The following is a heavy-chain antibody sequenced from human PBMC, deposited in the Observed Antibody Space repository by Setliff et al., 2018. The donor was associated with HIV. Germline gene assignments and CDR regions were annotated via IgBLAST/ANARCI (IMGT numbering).Heavy chain of an antibody. Sequence: ASVKVSCKASGYTFTNYYIHWVRQAPGQGLEWRGIINPSGGSTTYAQKFQGRVTMTSDTSTSTVYMELSSLRSEDTAVYYCARDAFDYTAYYYSYMDAWGKGTTVTVSS. CDR2: INPSGGST. D-gene: IGHD4-4*01. CDR3: ARDAFDYTAYYYSYMDA. J-gene: IGHJ6*03. V-gene: IGHV1-46*01. CDR1: GYTFTNYY.